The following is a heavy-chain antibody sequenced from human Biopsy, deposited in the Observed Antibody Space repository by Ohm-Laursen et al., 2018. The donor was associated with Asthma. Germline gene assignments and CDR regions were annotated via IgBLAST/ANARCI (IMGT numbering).Heavy chain of an antibody. CDR1: GGTLNNYA. CDR2: IIPSSLTP. D-gene: IGHD3-22*01. J-gene: IGHJ3*01. Sequence: SVKVSCKSSGGTLNNYAINWVRQAPGQGLEWMGGIIPSSLTPSYARRFRGRVTISADEYTRTAYMELSSLRSEDTAVYYCARDPSYFDPSVEGWHLWGQGTMVTVPS. V-gene: IGHV1-69*13. CDR3: ARDPSYFDPSVEGWHL.